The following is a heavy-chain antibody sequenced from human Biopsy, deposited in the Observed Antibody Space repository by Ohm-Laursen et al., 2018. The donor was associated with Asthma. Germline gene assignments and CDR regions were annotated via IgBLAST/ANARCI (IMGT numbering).Heavy chain of an antibody. CDR1: GHTFINYA. J-gene: IGHJ6*02. V-gene: IGHV1-3*01. Sequence: SSVKVSCKASGHTFINYAIHWVRQAPGHSLEWMGWINAANGNTKYSQKFQGRLTISRDTSASTAYMDLSSLRSEDTAVYYCASYEVVTAILPMDVWGQGTTVTVSS. CDR2: INAANGNT. CDR3: ASYEVVTAILPMDV. D-gene: IGHD2-21*02.